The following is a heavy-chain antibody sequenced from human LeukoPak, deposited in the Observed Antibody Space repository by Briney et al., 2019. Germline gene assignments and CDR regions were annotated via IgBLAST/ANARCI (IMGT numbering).Heavy chain of an antibody. CDR3: AKDPGYNWNYQYFDY. D-gene: IGHD1-7*01. CDR2: ISGSGGST. Sequence: GGSLRLSCAASGFTFSSYAMSWVRQAPGKGLEWVSAISGSGGSTYYADSVKGRFTISRDNSKNTLYLQMNSLRAEDTAVYYCAKDPGYNWNYQYFDYWGQGTLVTVSS. J-gene: IGHJ4*02. CDR1: GFTFSSYA. V-gene: IGHV3-23*01.